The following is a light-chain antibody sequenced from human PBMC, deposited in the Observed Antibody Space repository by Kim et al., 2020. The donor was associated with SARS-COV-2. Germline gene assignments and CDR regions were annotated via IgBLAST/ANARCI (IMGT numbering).Light chain of an antibody. J-gene: IGLJ2*01. CDR3: ASWDDSLNLVV. V-gene: IGLV1-44*01. CDR2: DN. Sequence: ELTQPPSASGTPGQRVTISCSGSSSNIGRNVVHWYQRLPGTAPKLLVYDNQRPSGVPDRFSGSESGTSASLAIGGVQSEDEADYFCASWDDSLNLVVFGGGTQLTVL. CDR1: SSNIGRNV.